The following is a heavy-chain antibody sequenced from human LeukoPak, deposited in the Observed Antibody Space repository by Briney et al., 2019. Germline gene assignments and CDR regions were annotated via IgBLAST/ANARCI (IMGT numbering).Heavy chain of an antibody. D-gene: IGHD6-19*01. Sequence: PGGSLRLSCAASGFTFSSYSMSWVRQAPGKGLEWVLSISSSSTYIYYADAVKGRFTVSRDNAKNSLYLQMNSLRADDTAVYYCARELSSGWVFDYWGQGTLVPVSS. CDR2: ISSSSTYI. V-gene: IGHV3-21*01. J-gene: IGHJ4*02. CDR3: ARELSSGWVFDY. CDR1: GFTFSSYS.